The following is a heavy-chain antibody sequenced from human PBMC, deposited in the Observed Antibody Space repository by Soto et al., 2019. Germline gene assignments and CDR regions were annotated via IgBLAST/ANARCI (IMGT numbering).Heavy chain of an antibody. V-gene: IGHV4-34*01. CDR3: ARAGIAAAGTNWFDP. Sequence: QVQLQQWGAGLLKPSETLSLTCAVYGGSFSGYYWSWIRQPPGKGLEWIGEINHSGSTNYNPSLKSRVTISVDTSKNQFSLNMSSVTAADTAVYYCARAGIAAAGTNWFDPWGQGTLVTVSS. CDR2: INHSGST. D-gene: IGHD6-13*01. J-gene: IGHJ5*02. CDR1: GGSFSGYY.